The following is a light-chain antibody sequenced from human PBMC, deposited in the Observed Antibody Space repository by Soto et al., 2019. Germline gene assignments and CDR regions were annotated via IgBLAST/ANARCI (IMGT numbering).Light chain of an antibody. CDR3: SSYTSISTLDVV. V-gene: IGLV2-14*01. CDR1: SSDVGGYNY. J-gene: IGLJ2*01. Sequence: QSALTQPASVSGSPGQSITISCTGTSSDVGGYNYVSWYQQHPGKAPKLIIYDVSNRPSGVSNRFSGSKSGNTASLTISGSQAEDESDYYCSSYTSISTLDVVFGGGTKLTVL. CDR2: DVS.